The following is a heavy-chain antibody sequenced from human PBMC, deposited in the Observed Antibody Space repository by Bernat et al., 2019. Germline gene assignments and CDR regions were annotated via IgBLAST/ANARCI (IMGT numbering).Heavy chain of an antibody. J-gene: IGHJ5*02. CDR1: GGTFSSYA. D-gene: IGHD6-19*01. Sequence: QVQLVQSGAEVKKPGSSVKVSCKASGGTFSSYAISWVRQAPGQGLEWMGGIIPIFGTANYAQKFQGRVTITADKSTSTAYMELSSLRSEDTAVYYCARGGGVAAAGLIAVADIPPESTLYNWFDPWGQGTLVTVSS. CDR2: IIPIFGTA. CDR3: ARGGGVAAAGLIAVADIPPESTLYNWFDP. V-gene: IGHV1-69*06.